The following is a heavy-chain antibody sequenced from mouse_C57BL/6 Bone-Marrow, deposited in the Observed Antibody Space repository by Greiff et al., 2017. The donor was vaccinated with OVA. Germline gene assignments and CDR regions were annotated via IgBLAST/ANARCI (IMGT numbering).Heavy chain of an antibody. J-gene: IGHJ2*01. V-gene: IGHV1-81*01. CDR1: GYTFTSYG. CDR2: IYPRCGNT. Sequence: QVQLQQSGAELARPGASVKLSCKASGYTFTSYGISWVKQRTGQGLEWIGEIYPRCGNTYYNQKFKGKATLTAEKSSSTAYMELRSLTSEDSAVCFCARAWDYWGPGTTLTVSS. CDR3: ARAWDY.